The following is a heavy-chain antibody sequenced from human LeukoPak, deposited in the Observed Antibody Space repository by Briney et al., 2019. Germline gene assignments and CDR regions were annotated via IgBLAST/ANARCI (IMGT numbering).Heavy chain of an antibody. CDR3: ATDLDYGGYSHFDF. J-gene: IGHJ4*02. Sequence: PGGSLRLSCAASGFTFSSYWMHWVRQAPGKGLVWVSRIKSDGSSIRYADSVKGRFTISRDNAKNTLWLQMNSLRAEDTAVYYCATDLDYGGYSHFDFWGQGTLVTVSS. V-gene: IGHV3-74*01. D-gene: IGHD4-23*01. CDR2: IKSDGSSI. CDR1: GFTFSSYW.